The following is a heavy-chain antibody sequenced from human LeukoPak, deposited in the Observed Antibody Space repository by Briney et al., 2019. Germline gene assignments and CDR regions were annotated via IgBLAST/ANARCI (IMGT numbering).Heavy chain of an antibody. D-gene: IGHD5-24*01. Sequence: PSETLSLTCTVSGGSISSSSYYWGWIRQPPGKGLEWIGSIYYSGSTYYNPSLKSRVTISVDTSKNQFSLKLSSVTAADTAVYYCARQGAEERWLQLVRDTEGNYFDYWGQGTLVTVSS. CDR2: IYYSGST. CDR3: ARQGAEERWLQLVRDTEGNYFDY. CDR1: GGSISSSSYY. V-gene: IGHV4-39*01. J-gene: IGHJ4*02.